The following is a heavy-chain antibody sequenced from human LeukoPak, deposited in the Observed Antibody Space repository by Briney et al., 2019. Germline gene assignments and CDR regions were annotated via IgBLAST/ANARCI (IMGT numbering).Heavy chain of an antibody. Sequence: SETLSLTCGVSGGSVINTNWWTWVRQPPGKGLEWIGEVHLDGRTNCNPSLESRLTMSVDVSENQVSLKLTSVTAADTAVYYCAREGGFYRPLDYSGQGTLVTVSS. CDR2: VHLDGRT. V-gene: IGHV4-4*02. J-gene: IGHJ4*02. D-gene: IGHD3-3*01. CDR1: GGSVINTNW. CDR3: AREGGFYRPLDY.